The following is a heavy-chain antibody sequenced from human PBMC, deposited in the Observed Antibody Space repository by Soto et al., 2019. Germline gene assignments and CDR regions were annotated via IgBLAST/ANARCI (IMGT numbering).Heavy chain of an antibody. CDR1: GGTFSSYA. D-gene: IGHD2-2*02. CDR3: AGIYCSSTSCYMSPNWFDH. Sequence: SVKVSCKASGGTFSSYAISWVRQAPGQGLEWMGGIIPIFGTANYAQKFQGRVTITADESTSTAYMELSSLRSEDTAVYYCAGIYCSSTSCYMSPNWFDHWGQGTLVTVSS. J-gene: IGHJ5*02. CDR2: IIPIFGTA. V-gene: IGHV1-69*13.